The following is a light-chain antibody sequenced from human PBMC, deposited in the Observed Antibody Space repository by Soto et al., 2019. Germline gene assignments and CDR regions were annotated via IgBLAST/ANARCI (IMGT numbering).Light chain of an antibody. CDR3: QQSYSTPDT. CDR1: QSISSY. Sequence: DIQMTQSPSYLSASVGDRVTITCRASQSISSYLHWYQHKPGKAPRLLIYAASSLQSGVPSRFSGSGSGTDFTLTISSLRPEDFATYFCQQSYSTPDTFGQGTKLEIK. V-gene: IGKV1-39*01. CDR2: AAS. J-gene: IGKJ2*01.